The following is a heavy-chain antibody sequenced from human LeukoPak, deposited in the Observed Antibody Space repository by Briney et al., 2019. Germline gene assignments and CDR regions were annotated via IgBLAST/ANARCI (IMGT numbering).Heavy chain of an antibody. V-gene: IGHV3-48*03. CDR3: ARVEATYNNIRGDAFDI. CDR2: ISGRGDRT. J-gene: IGHJ3*02. Sequence: GGSLRLSCAASGLTFRNHEINWVRQAPGKALEWVSYISGRGDRTEYADSVKGRFSISRDNVKNSVNVLMNNLRADDTAVYYCARVEATYNNIRGDAFDIWGQGTMVTVSS. D-gene: IGHD1-1*01. CDR1: GLTFRNHE.